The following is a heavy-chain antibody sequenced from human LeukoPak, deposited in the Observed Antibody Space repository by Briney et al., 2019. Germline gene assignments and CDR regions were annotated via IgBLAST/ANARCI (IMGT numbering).Heavy chain of an antibody. V-gene: IGHV4-59*01. J-gene: IGHJ4*02. D-gene: IGHD4-17*01. CDR1: GGSISGSY. CDR3: ARGIESYGDYGY. CDR2: MYNSGST. Sequence: SETLSLTCTVSGGSISGSYWSWIRQPPGKGLEWIAYMYNSGSTNYNPSLKSRVTVSIDTSKNQFSLKLSSLTAADTAIYYCARGIESYGDYGYWGQGILVTVSS.